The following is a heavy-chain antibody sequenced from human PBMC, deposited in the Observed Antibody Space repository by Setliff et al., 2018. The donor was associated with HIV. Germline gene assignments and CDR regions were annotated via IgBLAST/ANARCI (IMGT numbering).Heavy chain of an antibody. CDR2: VSYDAERK. CDR3: ARVSYESSGYSDAFDI. CDR1: GFTFRHYA. D-gene: IGHD3-22*01. Sequence: PGGSLRLSCEASGFTFRHYAMHWVRQAPGKGLEWVAVVSYDAERKYYADSVKGRFTISRDNSKNTLFLQMSSLRTEDTAVYYCARVSYESSGYSDAFDIWGQGTMVTVSS. J-gene: IGHJ3*02. V-gene: IGHV3-30*03.